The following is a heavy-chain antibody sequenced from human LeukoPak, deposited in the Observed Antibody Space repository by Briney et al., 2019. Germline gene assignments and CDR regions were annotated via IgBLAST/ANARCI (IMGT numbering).Heavy chain of an antibody. CDR1: GFTFSSYA. Sequence: GGSLRLSCAASGFTFSSYAMHWVRQAPGKGLEWVAVISYDGSNKYYADSVKGRFTISRDNSKNTLYLQMNSLRAEDTAVYYCARDPAMIAGYFVYWGQGTLVTVSS. CDR2: ISYDGSNK. V-gene: IGHV3-30*04. CDR3: ARDPAMIAGYFVY. J-gene: IGHJ4*02. D-gene: IGHD3-22*01.